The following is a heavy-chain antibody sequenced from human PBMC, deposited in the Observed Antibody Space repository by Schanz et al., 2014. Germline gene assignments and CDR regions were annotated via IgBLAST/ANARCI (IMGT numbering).Heavy chain of an antibody. D-gene: IGHD6-13*01. CDR3: ARVRRRIATPSTPSFRNYYYYAMDV. CDR2: IWYDGSNK. CDR1: GFIFSSYG. V-gene: IGHV3-33*01. Sequence: QVQLVESGGGVVQPGRSLRLSCAASGFIFSSYGLHWVRQAPGKGLEWVAFIWYDGSNKYYADSVKGRFTISRDNSKNTLYLQMNSPRAEDTSVYFCARVRRRIATPSTPSFRNYYYYAMDVWGQGTTVTVSS. J-gene: IGHJ6*02.